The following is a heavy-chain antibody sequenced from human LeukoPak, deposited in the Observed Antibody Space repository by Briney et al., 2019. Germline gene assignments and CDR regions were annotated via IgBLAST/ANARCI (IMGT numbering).Heavy chain of an antibody. CDR3: ARASGGDIDY. CDR1: GYPFTGYY. J-gene: IGHJ4*02. CDR2: INPNSGGT. V-gene: IGHV1-2*06. D-gene: IGHD6-19*01. Sequence: ASVKASCKASGYPFTGYYMHWLSQAPGQGLEWMGRINPNSGGTNDAQKFQGRVTMTRDTSISTAYMELSRLRSDDTAVYYCARASGGDIDYWGQGTLVTVSS.